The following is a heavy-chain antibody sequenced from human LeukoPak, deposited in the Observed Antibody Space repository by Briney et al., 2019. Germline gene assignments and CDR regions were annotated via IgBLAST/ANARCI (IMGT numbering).Heavy chain of an antibody. D-gene: IGHD6-13*01. J-gene: IGHJ4*02. CDR1: GGSISSYY. CDR2: IYYSGST. Sequence: SETLSLTCTVSGGSISSYYWSWIRQPPGKGPEWIGYIYYSGSTNYNPSLKSRVTISVDTSKNQFSLKLSSVTAADTAVYYCARGGIAAAGADYWGQGTLVTVSS. CDR3: ARGGIAAAGADY. V-gene: IGHV4-59*01.